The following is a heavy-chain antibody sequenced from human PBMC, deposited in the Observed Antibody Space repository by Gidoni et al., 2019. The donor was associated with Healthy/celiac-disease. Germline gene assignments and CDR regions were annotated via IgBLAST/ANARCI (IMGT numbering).Heavy chain of an antibody. D-gene: IGHD6-13*01. J-gene: IGHJ4*02. V-gene: IGHV1-46*03. Sequence: HVQLVQSGAVVKKPGTAVKVSCKASGYTFTSYYLQWVRQAPGQGLEWMGIISPSGGSTSYAQKFQGRVTLTSDTSTSTVYMELSSLRSEDTSVYYCARGEDSSSSFDYWGQGTLVTVSS. CDR3: ARGEDSSSSFDY. CDR2: ISPSGGST. CDR1: GYTFTSYY.